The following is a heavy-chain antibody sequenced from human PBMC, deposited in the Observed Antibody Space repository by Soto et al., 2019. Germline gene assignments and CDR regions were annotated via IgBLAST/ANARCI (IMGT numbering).Heavy chain of an antibody. CDR1: NDSFTSYY. V-gene: IGHV4-4*07. Sequence: PSETLSLTCTVSNDSFTSYYLSWIRQSSGRGLEWIGRVHVTGNIHYNPSLRSRVTMSSDSSSNQFFLRLSSVTAADTAVYYCARDAKYSLSWYYYQGIDVWGPGTTVTVSS. CDR2: VHVTGNI. J-gene: IGHJ6*02. CDR3: ARDAKYSLSWYYYQGIDV. D-gene: IGHD1-26*01.